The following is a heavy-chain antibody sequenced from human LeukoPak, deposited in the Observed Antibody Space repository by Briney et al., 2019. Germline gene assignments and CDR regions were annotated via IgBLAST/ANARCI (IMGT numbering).Heavy chain of an antibody. J-gene: IGHJ5*02. V-gene: IGHV4-39*01. CDR2: IYYSGST. D-gene: IGHD3-10*01. Sequence: SETLSLTCTVSGGSISSSSYYWGWIRQPPGKGLEWIGSIYYSGSTYYNPSLKSRVTISVDTSKNQFSLKLSSVTAADTAVYYCASVGGSHSGSYGQNWFDPWGQGTLVTVSS. CDR3: ASVGGSHSGSYGQNWFDP. CDR1: GGSISSSSYY.